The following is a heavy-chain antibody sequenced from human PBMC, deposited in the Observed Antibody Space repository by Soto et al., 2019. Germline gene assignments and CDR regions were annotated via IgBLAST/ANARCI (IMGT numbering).Heavy chain of an antibody. Sequence: PGESLKISCKGSGYSFTSYWIGLVRQMPGKGLEWMGIIYPCDSETIYSPSFQGQVTISAATYISTAYLQWSSLKASDTAMYYCARHKAGIAARPNYYGMDVWGQGTTVTVSS. CDR3: ARHKAGIAARPNYYGMDV. CDR2: IYPCDSET. D-gene: IGHD6-6*01. J-gene: IGHJ6*02. CDR1: GYSFTSYW. V-gene: IGHV5-51*01.